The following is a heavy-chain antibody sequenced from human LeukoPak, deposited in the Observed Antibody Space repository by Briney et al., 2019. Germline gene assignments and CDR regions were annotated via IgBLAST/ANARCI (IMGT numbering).Heavy chain of an antibody. D-gene: IGHD6-13*01. CDR1: GGSISSSSYY. J-gene: IGHJ6*02. Sequence: PSETLSLTCTVSGGSISSSSYYWGWIRQPPGKGLEWIGSIYYSGSTYYNPSLKSRVTISVDTSKNQFSLKLSSVTAADTAVYYCAIQYSSRLKGRGMDVWGQGTTVTVSS. V-gene: IGHV4-39*07. CDR2: IYYSGST. CDR3: AIQYSSRLKGRGMDV.